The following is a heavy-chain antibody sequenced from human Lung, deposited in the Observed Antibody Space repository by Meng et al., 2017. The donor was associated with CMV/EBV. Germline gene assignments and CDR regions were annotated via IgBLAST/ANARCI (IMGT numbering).Heavy chain of an antibody. D-gene: IGHD3-16*01. CDR1: GGSISSSSYY. CDR2: IYSSGTT. CDR3: SRLWGSIRPPLSDY. Sequence: SXTLSLXCTVSGGSISSSSYYWGWIRQPPGKGLEWIGNIYSSGTTYYNPSLKSRVTISVDTSKNQIPLRLTSVTAADTAVYYCSRLWGSIRPPLSDYWGQGTXVTVSS. J-gene: IGHJ4*02. V-gene: IGHV4-39*01.